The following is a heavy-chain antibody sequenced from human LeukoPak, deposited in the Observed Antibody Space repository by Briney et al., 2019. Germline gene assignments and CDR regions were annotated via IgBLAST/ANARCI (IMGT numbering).Heavy chain of an antibody. CDR2: ISSSSSYI. Sequence: GGSLRLSCAASGFTFSSYTMNWVHQAPGKGLEWVSYISSSSSYIYYADSVKGRFTISRDSAENSLYLQMNSLRAEDTAVYYCARGSEGYCSGGGCYYGMDVWGQGTTVTVSS. D-gene: IGHD2-15*01. V-gene: IGHV3-21*01. J-gene: IGHJ6*01. CDR3: ARGSEGYCSGGGCYYGMDV. CDR1: GFTFSSYT.